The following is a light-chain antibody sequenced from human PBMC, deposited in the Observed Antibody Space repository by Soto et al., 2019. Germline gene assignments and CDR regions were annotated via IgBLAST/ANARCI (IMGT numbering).Light chain of an antibody. V-gene: IGKV3-15*01. CDR1: QSVSSN. J-gene: IGKJ4*01. CDR2: GAS. Sequence: EIVMTQSPATLSVSPGERATLSCRASQSVSSNLAWYQQTPCQAPGLLIYGASTRATGIPARFSGSGSGTEFTLTISSLQSEDFAVYSCQQYNNWPLLFGGGTKVEIK. CDR3: QQYNNWPLL.